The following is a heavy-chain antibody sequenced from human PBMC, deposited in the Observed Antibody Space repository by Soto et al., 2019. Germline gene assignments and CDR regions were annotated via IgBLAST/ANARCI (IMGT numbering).Heavy chain of an antibody. CDR1: GFTFSSYG. CDR3: AKDQGQLVPADY. CDR2: ISYDGSNK. J-gene: IGHJ4*02. V-gene: IGHV3-30*18. Sequence: QVQLVESGGGVVQPGRSPRLSCAASGFTFSSYGMHWVRQAPGKGLEWVAVISYDGSNKYYADSVKGRFTISRDNSKNTLYLQMNSLRAEDTAVYYCAKDQGQLVPADYWGQGTLVTVSS. D-gene: IGHD6-13*01.